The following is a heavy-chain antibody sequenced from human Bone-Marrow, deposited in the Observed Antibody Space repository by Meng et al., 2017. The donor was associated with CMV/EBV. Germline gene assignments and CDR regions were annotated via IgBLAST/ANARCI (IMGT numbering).Heavy chain of an antibody. J-gene: IGHJ4*02. CDR3: ARALGDIGLDY. Sequence: QVQLVQAGAEVKKPGVSVKVSCKASGGTFSSYAISWVRHAPGQGLEWMGGIIPIFGTANYAQKFQGRVTITADESTSTAYMELSSLRSEDTAVYYCARALGDIGLDYWGQGTLVTVSS. D-gene: IGHD5-12*01. V-gene: IGHV1-69*12. CDR2: IIPIFGTA. CDR1: GGTFSSYA.